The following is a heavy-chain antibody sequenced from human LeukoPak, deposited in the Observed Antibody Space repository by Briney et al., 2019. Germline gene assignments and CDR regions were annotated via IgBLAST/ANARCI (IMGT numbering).Heavy chain of an antibody. CDR3: ASPGHSSAYGDAFDI. V-gene: IGHV4-31*03. J-gene: IGHJ3*02. Sequence: SQTLPLTCTVSGGSISSGGYYWSWIRQHPGKGLEWIGYIYYSGSTYYNPSLKSRVTMSVDTSESQFSLNLSSVTAADTAVYYCASPGHSSAYGDAFDIWGQGTMVTVSS. D-gene: IGHD3-22*01. CDR1: GGSISSGGYY. CDR2: IYYSGST.